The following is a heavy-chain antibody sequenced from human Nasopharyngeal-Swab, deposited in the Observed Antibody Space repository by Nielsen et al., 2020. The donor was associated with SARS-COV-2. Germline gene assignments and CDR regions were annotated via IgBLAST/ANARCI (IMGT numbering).Heavy chain of an antibody. V-gene: IGHV3-23*01. Sequence: GGSLRLSCAASGFTFSSYAMSWVRQAPGKGLEWVSAISGSGGSTYYADSVKGRFTITRDNSKNPLYLQMNSLGAEDTAVYYCAKRPTGSTFGDWGQGTLVTVSS. CDR3: AKRPTGSTFGD. J-gene: IGHJ4*02. D-gene: IGHD3-16*01. CDR1: GFTFSSYA. CDR2: ISGSGGST.